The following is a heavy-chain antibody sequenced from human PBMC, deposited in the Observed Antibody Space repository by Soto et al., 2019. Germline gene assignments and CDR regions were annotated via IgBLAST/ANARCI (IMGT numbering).Heavy chain of an antibody. J-gene: IGHJ5*02. CDR1: GGSITSGGYY. V-gene: IGHV4-31*01. CDR2: IYYSGFT. CDR3: ARSVFP. Sequence: QVQLQESGPGLVKPSQTLSLTCTVSGGSITSGGYYWSWIRQHPGKGLAWIGYIYYSGFTYYNPXXXXXXXXXXXXXXXXXXXXXXXXXXXXXXXXXCARSVFPWGQGTLVTVSS.